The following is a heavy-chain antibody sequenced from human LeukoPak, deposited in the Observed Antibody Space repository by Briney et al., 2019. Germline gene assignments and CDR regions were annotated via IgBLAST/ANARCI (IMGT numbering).Heavy chain of an antibody. CDR2: INPNSGGT. J-gene: IGHJ1*01. CDR1: GYTFTGYY. V-gene: IGHV1-2*02. CDR3: ARVVQPYEYFQH. Sequence: ASVKVSCKASGYTFTGYYMHWVRQAPGQGLEWMGWINPNSGGTNYAQKFQGRVTMTRDTSISTVYMELSRLRSDDTAVYYCARVVQPYEYFQHWGQGTLVTVSS.